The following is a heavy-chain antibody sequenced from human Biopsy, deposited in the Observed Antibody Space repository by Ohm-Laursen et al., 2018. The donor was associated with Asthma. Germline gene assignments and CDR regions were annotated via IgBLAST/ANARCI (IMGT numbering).Heavy chain of an antibody. Sequence: GASVKVSCKASGYTLTSYGMNWVRQAPGQGLEWMGWMNTNTGNPTYAQGFTGRFVLSLDTSVSTAYLQISSLKAEDTAVYYCARRYNWNGMDVWGQGTTVTVSS. J-gene: IGHJ6*02. CDR1: GYTLTSYG. CDR3: ARRYNWNGMDV. D-gene: IGHD1-20*01. V-gene: IGHV7-4-1*02. CDR2: MNTNTGNP.